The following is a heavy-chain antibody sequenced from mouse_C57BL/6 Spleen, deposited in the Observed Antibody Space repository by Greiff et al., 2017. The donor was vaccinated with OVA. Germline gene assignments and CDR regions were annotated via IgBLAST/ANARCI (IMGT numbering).Heavy chain of an antibody. CDR2: IDPEDGET. CDR3: ARRFTTVVATDWYFDV. CDR1: GFNIKDYY. J-gene: IGHJ1*03. V-gene: IGHV14-2*01. Sequence: VQLKESGAELVKPGASVKLSCTASGFNIKDYYMHWVKQRTEQGLEWIGRIDPEDGETKYAPKFQGKATITADTSSNTAYLQLRSLTSEDTAVYYCARRFTTVVATDWYFDVWGTGTTVTVSS. D-gene: IGHD1-1*01.